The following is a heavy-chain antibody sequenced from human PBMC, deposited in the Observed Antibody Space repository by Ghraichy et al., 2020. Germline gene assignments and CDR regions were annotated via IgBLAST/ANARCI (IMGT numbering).Heavy chain of an antibody. CDR1: GGTFSNKI. J-gene: IGHJ3*01. CDR3: ARAGYCSGGSCYVPGVFDL. D-gene: IGHD2-15*01. V-gene: IGHV1-69*02. CDR2: IIPILDIA. Sequence: SVKVSCKASGGTFSNKIISWVRQAPGQGLEWMGRIIPILDIANYAQQFQDRVTITADKSTSTAYMELSSLRSEDTAVYFCARAGYCSGGSCYVPGVFDLWGQGTLVTVSS.